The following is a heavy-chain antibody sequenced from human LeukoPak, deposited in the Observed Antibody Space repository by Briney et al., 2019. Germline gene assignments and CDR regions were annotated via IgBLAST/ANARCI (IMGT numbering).Heavy chain of an antibody. D-gene: IGHD4-17*01. J-gene: IGHJ3*01. V-gene: IGHV1-2*02. CDR1: GNIFTDYY. Sequence: ASVKVSCKASGNIFTDYYIHWMRQAPGQGLECMGWINPKRGVTTYAQKFQGRVTMTRDTSITTAYMELTRLRSDDTTIYYCARERNYGDYGNAFDVWGQGTKVTVSS. CDR3: ARERNYGDYGNAFDV. CDR2: INPKRGVT.